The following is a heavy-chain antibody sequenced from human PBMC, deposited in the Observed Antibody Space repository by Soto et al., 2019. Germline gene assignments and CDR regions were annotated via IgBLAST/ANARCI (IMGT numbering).Heavy chain of an antibody. J-gene: IGHJ6*02. Sequence: RSLTCTVSGGSISSGGYSWTWIRQSPGKGLEWIGYTYQSGSAYYNPSLKSRVTISVDRSKNQFSLNLTSVTAADTAVYYCARDYYGMDVWGQGTPVTVSS. CDR3: ARDYYGMDV. CDR1: GGSISSGGYS. CDR2: TYQSGSA. V-gene: IGHV4-30-2*06.